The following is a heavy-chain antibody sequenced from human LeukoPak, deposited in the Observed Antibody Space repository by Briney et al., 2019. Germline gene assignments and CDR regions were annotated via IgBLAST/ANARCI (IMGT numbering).Heavy chain of an antibody. CDR1: GYTFTGYY. V-gene: IGHV1-2*02. J-gene: IGHJ3*02. CDR3: ARGGIDDAFDI. Sequence: ASVKVSCKASGYTFTGYYMHWVRQAPGQGLEWMGWITPNGGDTIYAQKFQGRVTMTRDTSISTAYMELSSLRSDDTAVYYCARGGIDDAFDIWGQGTMVTVSS. D-gene: IGHD2/OR15-2a*01. CDR2: ITPNGGDT.